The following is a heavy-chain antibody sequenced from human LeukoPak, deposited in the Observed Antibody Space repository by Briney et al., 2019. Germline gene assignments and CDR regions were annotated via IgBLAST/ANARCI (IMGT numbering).Heavy chain of an antibody. D-gene: IGHD1-7*01. Sequence: SETLSLTCTVSGGSISDYYWSWIRQPAGRGLEWIGRIFSRGTTTYNPSLESRVTMSVDTSKNQFSLKLNSVTAADTAVYYCARAPSEGSNSPNYFDPWGQGTLVTVSS. CDR2: IFSRGTT. CDR1: GGSISDYY. J-gene: IGHJ5*02. V-gene: IGHV4-4*07. CDR3: ARAPSEGSNSPNYFDP.